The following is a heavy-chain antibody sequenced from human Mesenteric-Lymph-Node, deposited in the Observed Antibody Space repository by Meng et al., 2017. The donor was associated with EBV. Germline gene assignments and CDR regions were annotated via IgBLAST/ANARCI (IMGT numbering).Heavy chain of an antibody. CDR3: ARSAGGDYFDY. D-gene: IGHD1-26*01. V-gene: IGHV4-30-2*01. CDR1: GGSIISGGYS. Sequence: QLQLKEPGSGLVRPSQTLSLTCAVSGGSIISGGYSWSWIRQAPGKGLEWIGFIYHSGTTYLNPSLRSRVNLSVDTSKNQFSLNLRSVSAADTAIYYCARSAGGDYFDYWGQGTLVTVSS. CDR2: IYHSGTT. J-gene: IGHJ4*02.